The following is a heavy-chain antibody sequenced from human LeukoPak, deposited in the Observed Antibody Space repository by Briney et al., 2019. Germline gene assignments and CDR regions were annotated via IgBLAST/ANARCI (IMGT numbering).Heavy chain of an antibody. D-gene: IGHD3-10*01. CDR2: INPNSGDT. V-gene: IGHV1-2*02. CDR3: ARSNGAYYNGFGP. J-gene: IGHJ5*02. Sequence: ASVMVSCVASASSLTYYSIQRVRQAPGQGLEWMGCINPNSGDTNYPQKFQDRVTLYRDTYISTAYMELVDVRSDDRDKYYCARSNGAYYNGFGPWGQGTLVTVS. CDR1: ASSLTYYS.